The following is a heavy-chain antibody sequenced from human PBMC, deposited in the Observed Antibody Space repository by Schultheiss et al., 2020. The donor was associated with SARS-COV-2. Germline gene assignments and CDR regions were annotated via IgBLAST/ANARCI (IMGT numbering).Heavy chain of an antibody. Sequence: GGSLRLSCAASGFTFSSYWMNWVRQAPGKGLEWVANIKRDGSEKYYVDSVKGRFTISIDNAKNSLYLQMNSLRAGDTAVYYCVREAYYDFWSGYYTAFDIWGQGTVVTVSS. CDR1: GFTFSSYW. CDR2: IKRDGSEK. CDR3: VREAYYDFWSGYYTAFDI. D-gene: IGHD3-3*01. J-gene: IGHJ3*02. V-gene: IGHV3-7*03.